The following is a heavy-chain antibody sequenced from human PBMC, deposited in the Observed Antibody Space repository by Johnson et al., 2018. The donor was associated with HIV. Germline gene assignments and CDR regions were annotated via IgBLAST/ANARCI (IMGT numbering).Heavy chain of an antibody. Sequence: QVQLVESGGGVVQPGRSLRLSCAASGFDFSTHALHWVRQAPGKGLEWVAIISYDGNNKYYADSVKGRFTISRDNSKNTLYLQMNSLRAEDTAVYYCASAWGELDDAFDIWGQGTMVTVSS. D-gene: IGHD1-26*01. J-gene: IGHJ3*02. CDR2: ISYDGNNK. CDR3: ASAWGELDDAFDI. CDR1: GFDFSTHA. V-gene: IGHV3-30*04.